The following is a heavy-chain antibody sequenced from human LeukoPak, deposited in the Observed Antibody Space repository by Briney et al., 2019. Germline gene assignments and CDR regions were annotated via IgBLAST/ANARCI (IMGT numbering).Heavy chain of an antibody. J-gene: IGHJ4*02. CDR3: ARARGQSRAYYYDY. V-gene: IGHV1-8*01. CDR1: GYTFTSYD. Sequence: ASVKVSCKASGYTFTSYDINWVRQATGQGLEWMGWMNPNSGNTGYAQKFQGRVTMTRNTSISTAYMELSSLRSDDTAVYYCARARGQSRAYYYDYWGQGTLVTVSS. CDR2: MNPNSGNT.